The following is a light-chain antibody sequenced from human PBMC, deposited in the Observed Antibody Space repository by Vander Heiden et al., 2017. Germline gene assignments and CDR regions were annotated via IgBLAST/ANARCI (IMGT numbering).Light chain of an antibody. CDR1: QSINKF. CDR2: TES. Sequence: DIQMTQSPSSLSASVGDRVTITCRTSQSINKFLNWYQQKPGRAPKLLIFTESHLHSGVPSRFSGDGYGTEFTLTISSRQPEDSATYYCQLGDINPPWTFGQGTKVEIK. J-gene: IGKJ1*01. CDR3: QLGDINPPWT. V-gene: IGKV1-39*01.